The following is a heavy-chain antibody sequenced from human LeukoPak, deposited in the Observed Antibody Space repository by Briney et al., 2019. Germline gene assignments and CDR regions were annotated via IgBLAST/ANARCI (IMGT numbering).Heavy chain of an antibody. CDR1: GFTFSSYA. J-gene: IGHJ3*02. CDR2: ISGSGGST. D-gene: IGHD1-26*01. CDR3: ARGSGLWELLRQDAFDI. Sequence: GGSLRLSCAASGFTFSSYAMSWVRQAPGKGLEWVSAISGSGGSTYYADSVKGRFTISRDNSKNTLYLQMNSLRAEDTAVYYCARGSGLWELLRQDAFDIWGQGTMVTVSS. V-gene: IGHV3-23*01.